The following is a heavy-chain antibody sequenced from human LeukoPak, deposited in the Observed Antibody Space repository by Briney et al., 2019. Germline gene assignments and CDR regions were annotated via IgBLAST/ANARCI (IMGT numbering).Heavy chain of an antibody. J-gene: IGHJ4*02. V-gene: IGHV3-53*01. Sequence: GGSLRLSCAASEFIVSSNYMSWVRQAPGKGLEWVSVLYSGGSTYYADSVKGRFTISRDNSKNTLYLQMNSLRAADTAVYYCASSGNYYPYLLDYWGQGTLVTVSS. CDR2: LYSGGST. CDR1: EFIVSSNY. D-gene: IGHD1-26*01. CDR3: ASSGNYYPYLLDY.